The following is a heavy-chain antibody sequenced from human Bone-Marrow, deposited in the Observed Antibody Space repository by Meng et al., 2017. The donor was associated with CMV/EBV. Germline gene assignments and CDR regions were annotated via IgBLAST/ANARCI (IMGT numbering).Heavy chain of an antibody. CDR1: GFTFSSSG. V-gene: IGHV3-30*02. CDR3: ARDYGVVVPAAIGNYYYGMDV. CDR2: IRYDGGNK. J-gene: IGHJ6*02. D-gene: IGHD2-2*01. Sequence: GESLKISCAASGFTFSSSGMRWVRQAPGKGLEWVTFIRYDGGNKYYADSVKGRFTIARDNSKNTLYLQMNSLRAEDTAVYYCARDYGVVVPAAIGNYYYGMDVWGQGTTVTVSS.